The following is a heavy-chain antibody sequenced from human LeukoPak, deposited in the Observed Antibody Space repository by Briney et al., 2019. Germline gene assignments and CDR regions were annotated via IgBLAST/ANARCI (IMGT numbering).Heavy chain of an antibody. CDR1: GFTFSDYY. V-gene: IGHV3-11*01. J-gene: IGHJ4*02. Sequence: PGGSLRLYCAASGFTFSDYYMSWIRQAPGKGLEWISYISSSGSTIYYADSVKGRFTISRDNARNSLYLQMNSLRAEDTAVYYCARERAIASLRPYYFDYWGQGTLVTVSS. CDR2: ISSSGSTI. D-gene: IGHD6-6*01. CDR3: ARERAIASLRPYYFDY.